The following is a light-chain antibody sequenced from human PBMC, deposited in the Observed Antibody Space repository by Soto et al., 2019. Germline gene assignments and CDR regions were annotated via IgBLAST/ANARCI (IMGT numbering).Light chain of an antibody. Sequence: EIVLTQSPATLSLSPGERATLSCRASQSVSSYLAWYQQKPGQAPRLLIYDASNRATGIPARFSCSGSGTDFTLTISSLEPEDFAVYYCQQRSKKLTFGGGTKVEIK. J-gene: IGKJ4*01. CDR3: QQRSKKLT. V-gene: IGKV3-11*01. CDR1: QSVSSY. CDR2: DAS.